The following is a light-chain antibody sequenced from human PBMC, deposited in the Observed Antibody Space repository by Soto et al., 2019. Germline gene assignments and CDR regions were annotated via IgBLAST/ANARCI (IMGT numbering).Light chain of an antibody. CDR2: DAS. Sequence: DVQMTQSPSSLSASVGDRVTITCKANQSIANFLNWFQHKPGEAPKLLISDASHLELGVPSRFSGSRSGTDFVLDSSNLQSEDVATYFCQQYEDLPLTFGGGTKVDI. CDR3: QQYEDLPLT. CDR1: QSIANF. V-gene: IGKV1-33*01. J-gene: IGKJ4*01.